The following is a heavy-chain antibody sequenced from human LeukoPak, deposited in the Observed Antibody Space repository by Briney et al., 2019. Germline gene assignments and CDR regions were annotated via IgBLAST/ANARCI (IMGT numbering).Heavy chain of an antibody. CDR1: GFTFSSYG. D-gene: IGHD3-3*01. Sequence: PGGSLRLSCAASGFTFSSYGMHWVRQAPGKGLEWVSAISGSGGSTYCADSVKGRFTISRDNSKNTLYLQMNSLRAEDTAVYYCAKDYDFWSGYMDYWGQGTLVTVSS. CDR2: ISGSGGST. CDR3: AKDYDFWSGYMDY. V-gene: IGHV3-23*01. J-gene: IGHJ4*02.